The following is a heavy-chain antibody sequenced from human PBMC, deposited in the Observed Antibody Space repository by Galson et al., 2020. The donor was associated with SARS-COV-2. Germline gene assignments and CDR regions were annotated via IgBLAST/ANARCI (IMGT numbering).Heavy chain of an antibody. D-gene: IGHD4-17*01. J-gene: IGHJ6*03. CDR3: ARHHGDARYDYYTDV. V-gene: IGHV5-51*01. Sequence: HGESLKISCQGSGYKFKNYWIGWVRQIPGKGLEWMGIIYPSDSETKYSPSFEGQVAISADKSTGTAYVEWTGLKTSDTAIYYCARHHGDARYDYYTDVWGKGTTVTVSS. CDR1: GYKFKNYW. CDR2: IYPSDSET.